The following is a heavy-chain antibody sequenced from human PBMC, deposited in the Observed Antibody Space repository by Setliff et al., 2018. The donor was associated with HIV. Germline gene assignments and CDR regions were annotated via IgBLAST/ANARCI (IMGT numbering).Heavy chain of an antibody. CDR2: FNTETRNP. J-gene: IGHJ4*02. Sequence: ASVKVSCKASGYTFTAYGITWVRQAPGQGLEWMGWFNTETRNPMYAQAFKGRLVFSLDTSVSTAYLQINSLKAEDTAMYYCARVGSYWSTFAYWGQGALVTVSS. CDR1: GYTFTAYG. V-gene: IGHV7-4-1*02. D-gene: IGHD1-26*01. CDR3: ARVGSYWSTFAY.